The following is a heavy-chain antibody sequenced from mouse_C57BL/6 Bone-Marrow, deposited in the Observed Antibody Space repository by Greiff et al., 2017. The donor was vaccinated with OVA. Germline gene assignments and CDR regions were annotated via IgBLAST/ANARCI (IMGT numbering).Heavy chain of an antibody. CDR2: INPSTGGT. CDR1: GYSFTGYY. V-gene: IGHV1-42*01. D-gene: IGHD2-5*01. CDR3: ARRGYDSNRYWYFDV. Sequence: EVKLMESGPELVKPGASVKISCKASGYSFTGYYLNWVKQSPEKSLEWIGEINPSTGGTTYNQKFKAKATLTVDKSSSTAYMQLKSLTSEDSAVYYCARRGYDSNRYWYFDVWGTGTTVTVSS. J-gene: IGHJ1*03.